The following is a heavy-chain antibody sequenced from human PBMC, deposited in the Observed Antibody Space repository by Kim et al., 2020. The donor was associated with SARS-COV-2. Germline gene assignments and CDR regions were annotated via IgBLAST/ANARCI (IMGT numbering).Heavy chain of an antibody. V-gene: IGHV3-48*02. CDR2: ISSSSSTI. J-gene: IGHJ6*02. CDR3: ARDSTLYDFRGGMDV. CDR1: GFTFSSYS. D-gene: IGHD3-16*01. Sequence: GGSLRLSCAASGFTFSSYSMNWVRQAPGKGLEWVSYISSSSSTIYYADSVKGRFTISRDNAKNSLYLQMNSLRDEDTAVYYCARDSTLYDFRGGMDVWGQGTTVTGSS.